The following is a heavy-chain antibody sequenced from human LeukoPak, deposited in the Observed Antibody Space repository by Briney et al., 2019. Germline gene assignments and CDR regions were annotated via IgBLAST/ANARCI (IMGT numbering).Heavy chain of an antibody. CDR3: ARAVNPIHFDY. J-gene: IGHJ4*02. CDR2: IKQDGSEK. Sequence: GGSLRLPCAASGFTFSSYWMSWVRQAPGKGLEWVANIKQDGSEKYYVDSVKGRFTISRDNAKNSLYLQMNSLRAEDTAVYYCARAVNPIHFDYWGQGTLVTVSS. CDR1: GFTFSSYW. D-gene: IGHD4-17*01. V-gene: IGHV3-7*01.